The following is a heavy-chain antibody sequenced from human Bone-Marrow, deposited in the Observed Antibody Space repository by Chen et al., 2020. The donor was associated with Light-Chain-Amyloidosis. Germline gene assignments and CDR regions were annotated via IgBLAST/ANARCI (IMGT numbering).Heavy chain of an antibody. Sequence: QVQLQESGPGLVKPSETLSLTCTVSGASISSYYWSWSRQSPGKGLEWIGYLYHSGGINYNPSLTSRVTLSIDTSKNQFSLKLSSVTAADTAIYCCARLRGYNSAWVDYWGQGTLVTVSS. CDR2: LYHSGGI. D-gene: IGHD6-19*01. CDR1: GASISSYY. V-gene: IGHV4-59*01. CDR3: ARLRGYNSAWVDY. J-gene: IGHJ4*02.